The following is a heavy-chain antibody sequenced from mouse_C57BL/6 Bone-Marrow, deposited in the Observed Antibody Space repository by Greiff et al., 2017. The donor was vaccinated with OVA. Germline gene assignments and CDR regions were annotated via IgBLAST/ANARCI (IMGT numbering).Heavy chain of an antibody. D-gene: IGHD3-2*02. CDR1: GYAFSSSW. Sequence: QVQLQQSGPELVKPGASVKISCKASGYAFSSSWMNWVKQRPGKGLEWIGRIYPGDGDTNYNGKFKGKATLTADKSSSTAYMQLSSLTSEDSAVYFCARGAAQAFLDFDYWGQGTTLTVSS. V-gene: IGHV1-82*01. J-gene: IGHJ2*01. CDR3: ARGAAQAFLDFDY. CDR2: IYPGDGDT.